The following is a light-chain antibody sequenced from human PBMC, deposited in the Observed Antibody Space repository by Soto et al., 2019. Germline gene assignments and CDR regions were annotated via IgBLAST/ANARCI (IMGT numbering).Light chain of an antibody. Sequence: DIQMTQSPSTLSASVGDRVTITCRASQSISSWLAWYQQKPGKAPKLLISKASSLESGVPSRFSGSGSGTDFTLTISSLQPDDFATYYCQQYNSYWTFGQGTKVEIK. J-gene: IGKJ1*01. CDR3: QQYNSYWT. V-gene: IGKV1-5*03. CDR2: KAS. CDR1: QSISSW.